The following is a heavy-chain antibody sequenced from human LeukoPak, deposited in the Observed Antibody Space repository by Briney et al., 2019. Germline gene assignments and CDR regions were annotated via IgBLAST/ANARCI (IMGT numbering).Heavy chain of an antibody. J-gene: IGHJ6*02. D-gene: IGHD3-9*01. Sequence: SGTLSLTCTVSGGSISSYYWSWIRQPPGKGLEWIGYIYYSGSTNYNPSLKSRVTISVDTSKNQFSLKLSSVTAADTAVYYCARQATGNYYYYGMDVWGQGTTVTVSS. V-gene: IGHV4-59*01. CDR3: ARQATGNYYYYGMDV. CDR2: IYYSGST. CDR1: GGSISSYY.